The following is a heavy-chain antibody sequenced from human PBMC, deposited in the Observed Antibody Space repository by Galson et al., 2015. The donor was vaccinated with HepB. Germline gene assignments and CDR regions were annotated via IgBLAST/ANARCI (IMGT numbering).Heavy chain of an antibody. CDR2: IRSKANSYAA. J-gene: IGHJ4*02. V-gene: IGHV3-73*01. D-gene: IGHD4-23*01. Sequence: SLRLSCAASGFTFSGSAMHWVRQASGKGLEWVGRIRSKANSYAAAHAASVKGRFTISRDDSKNTAHLQMNSLKTEDTAVYYCIGNLFDYWGQGTLVTVSS. CDR3: IGNLFDY. CDR1: GFTFSGSA.